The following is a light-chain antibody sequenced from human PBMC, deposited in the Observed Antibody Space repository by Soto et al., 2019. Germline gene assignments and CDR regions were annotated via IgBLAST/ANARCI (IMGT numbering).Light chain of an antibody. CDR1: QSISSY. V-gene: IGKV1-39*01. J-gene: IGKJ1*01. CDR3: QQSYFTPWT. CDR2: AAS. Sequence: IQLTQSPSSLSASVGDRVTITCRASQSISSYLNWYQQRPGKAPKLLIYAASILHSGVPSRFSGSTSGADFTLTISSLQPEDFASYYCQQSYFTPWTFGQGTKVDIK.